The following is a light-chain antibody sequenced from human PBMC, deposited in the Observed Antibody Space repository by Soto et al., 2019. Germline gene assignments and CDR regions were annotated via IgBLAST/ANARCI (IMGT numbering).Light chain of an antibody. V-gene: IGLV2-11*01. J-gene: IGLJ3*02. CDR1: SSDVGTYNH. CDR3: GSYAGNYIWV. Sequence: QSALTQPPSVSGSPGQSVTISCTGTSSDVGTYNHVSWYQQHPGKPPKVIIYDVTKWPSGVPDRFSGSKSGNTASLTISGLQAEDEADYYCGSYAGNYIWVLGGGTQLTVL. CDR2: DVT.